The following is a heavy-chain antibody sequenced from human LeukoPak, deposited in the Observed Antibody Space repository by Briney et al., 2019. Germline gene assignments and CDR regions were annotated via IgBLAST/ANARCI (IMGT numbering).Heavy chain of an antibody. V-gene: IGHV1-69*06. CDR2: IIPIFGTA. D-gene: IGHD2-8*02. CDR3: ARGYGTVAGSVYYYMDV. CDR1: GGTFSSYA. J-gene: IGHJ6*03. Sequence: GASVKVSCKASGGTFSSYAISWVRQAPGQGLEWMGGIIPIFGTANYAQKFQGRVTITADKSTSTAYMELSSLRSEDTAVYYCARGYGTVAGSVYYYMDVWGKGTTVTVSS.